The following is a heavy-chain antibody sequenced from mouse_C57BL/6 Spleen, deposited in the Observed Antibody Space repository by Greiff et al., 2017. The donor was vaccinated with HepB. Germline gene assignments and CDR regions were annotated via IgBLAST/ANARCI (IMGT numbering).Heavy chain of an antibody. Sequence: EVQLKESGGGLVKPGGSLKLSCAASGFTFSDYGMHWVRQAPEKGLEWVAYISSGSSTIYYADTVKGRFTISRDNAKNTLFLQMTSLRSEDTAMYYCARRGYYDYGGYAMDYWGQGTSVTVSS. CDR1: GFTFSDYG. J-gene: IGHJ4*01. V-gene: IGHV5-17*01. CDR3: ARRGYYDYGGYAMDY. D-gene: IGHD2-4*01. CDR2: ISSGSSTI.